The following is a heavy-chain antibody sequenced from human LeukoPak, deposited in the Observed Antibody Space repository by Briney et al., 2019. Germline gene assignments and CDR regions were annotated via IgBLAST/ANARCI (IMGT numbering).Heavy chain of an antibody. V-gene: IGHV4-34*01. CDR2: INHSGST. CDR1: GGSFSGYY. D-gene: IGHD6-19*01. Sequence: SETLSLTCAVYGGSFSGYYWSWIRQPPGRGLEWIGEINHSGSTNYNPSLKSRVTISVDTSKNQFSLKLSSVTAADTAVYYCARSQWLANDAFDIWGQGTMVTVSS. J-gene: IGHJ3*02. CDR3: ARSQWLANDAFDI.